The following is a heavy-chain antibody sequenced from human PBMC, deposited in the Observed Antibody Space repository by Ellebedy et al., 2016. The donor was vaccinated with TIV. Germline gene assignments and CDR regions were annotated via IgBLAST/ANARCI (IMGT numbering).Heavy chain of an antibody. CDR1: GGSISCSTYY. Sequence: SETLSLTCTVSGGSISCSTYYWAWIRQPPGKGLEWIGRIYYSGSTYYNPSLKSRVTISVDPSKNQFSLKLSSVTAADTAVYYCARARYGAYRYFDLWGRGTLVTVSS. CDR3: ARARYGAYRYFDL. CDR2: IYYSGST. V-gene: IGHV4-39*07. D-gene: IGHD4-17*01. J-gene: IGHJ2*01.